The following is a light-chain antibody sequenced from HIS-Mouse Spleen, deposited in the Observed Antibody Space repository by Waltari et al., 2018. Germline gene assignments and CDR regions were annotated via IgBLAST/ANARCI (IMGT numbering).Light chain of an antibody. J-gene: IGKJ3*01. CDR2: AAS. CDR3: QQSYSTPFT. V-gene: IGKV1-39*01. Sequence: DIQMTQSPSSLSASVGDRVTITCRASQSIRSYLNWYQQKPGKAPKLLIYAASSLQSGVPSRFSGSGSGTDFTLTISSLQPEDFATYYGQQSYSTPFTFGPGTKVDIK. CDR1: QSIRSY.